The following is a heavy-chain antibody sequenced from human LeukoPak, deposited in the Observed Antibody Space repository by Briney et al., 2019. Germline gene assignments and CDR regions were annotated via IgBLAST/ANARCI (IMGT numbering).Heavy chain of an antibody. CDR1: GYIFTGYY. Sequence: ASVKVSCKASGYIFTGYYIHWVRQAPGPGLESMGWINPNSGGTNYAQKFQGRVTMTRDTSINTAYMELSRLRSDDTAVYYCGRERGSESYGYYFDYWGQGTLVTVSS. CDR2: INPNSGGT. J-gene: IGHJ4*02. V-gene: IGHV1-2*02. D-gene: IGHD3-10*01. CDR3: GRERGSESYGYYFDY.